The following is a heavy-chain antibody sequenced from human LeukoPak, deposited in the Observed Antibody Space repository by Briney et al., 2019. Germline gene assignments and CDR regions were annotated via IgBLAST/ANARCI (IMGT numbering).Heavy chain of an antibody. CDR3: AGERPPPLGYCSSTSCSGGY. CDR2: INHSGST. V-gene: IGHV4-34*01. Sequence: SETLSLTCAVYGGSFSGYYWSWIRQPPGKGLEWIGEINHSGSTNYNPSLKSRVTISVGTSKNQFSLKLSSVTAAGTAVYYCAGERPPPLGYCSSTSCSGGYWGQGTLVTVSS. J-gene: IGHJ4*02. CDR1: GGSFSGYY. D-gene: IGHD2-2*01.